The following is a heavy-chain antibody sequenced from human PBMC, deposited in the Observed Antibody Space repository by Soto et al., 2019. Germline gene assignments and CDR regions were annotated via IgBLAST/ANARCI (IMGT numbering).Heavy chain of an antibody. CDR2: TYFRSKWYN. D-gene: IGHD5-12*01. Sequence: SQTLSLTCALSGDSVSSNTASWNWIRQSPSRGLEWLGRTYFRSKWYNDYAVTVKIRISINPVTSNNQFSLQLNSVTPEYTAVYFCAKGDNLGPKTGYAFDPWGQGIMVTVSS. CDR3: AKGDNLGPKTGYAFDP. J-gene: IGHJ5*02. CDR1: GDSVSSNTAS. V-gene: IGHV6-1*01.